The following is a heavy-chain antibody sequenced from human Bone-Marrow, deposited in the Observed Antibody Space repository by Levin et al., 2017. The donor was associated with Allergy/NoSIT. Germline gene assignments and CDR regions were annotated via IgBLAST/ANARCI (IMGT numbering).Heavy chain of an antibody. Sequence: SETLSLTCTVSGGSISSYYWSWIRQPPGKGLEWIGYIYYSGSTNYNPSLKSRVTISVDTSKNQFSLKLSSVTAADTAVYYCARSPPGYYYGMDVWGQGTTVTVSS. J-gene: IGHJ6*02. CDR2: IYYSGST. V-gene: IGHV4-59*01. CDR3: ARSPPGYYYGMDV. D-gene: IGHD2-2*01. CDR1: GGSISSYY.